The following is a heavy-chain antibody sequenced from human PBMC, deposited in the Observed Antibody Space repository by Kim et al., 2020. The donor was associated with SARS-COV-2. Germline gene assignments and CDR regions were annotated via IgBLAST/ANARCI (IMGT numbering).Heavy chain of an antibody. CDR3: ARGIDRGVDY. V-gene: IGHV1-8*01. Sequence: ASVKVSCKTSGYTFTTFDINWVRQATGRGPEWMGWMNPTTCQTGYAQKLLGRVTMTRDTSVTTAYMELSSLTSDDTAVYYCARGIDRGVDYWGQGTLVIVSS. J-gene: IGHJ4*02. D-gene: IGHD3-10*01. CDR2: MNPTTCQT. CDR1: GYTFTTFD.